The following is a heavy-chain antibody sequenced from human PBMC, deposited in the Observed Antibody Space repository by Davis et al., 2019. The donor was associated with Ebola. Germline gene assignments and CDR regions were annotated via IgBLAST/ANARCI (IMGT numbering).Heavy chain of an antibody. CDR2: IYYSGST. D-gene: IGHD2-15*01. J-gene: IGHJ4*02. V-gene: IGHV4-61*01. CDR1: GGSVSSGSYF. CDR3: AREEGYCSGGSCYSGYFDY. Sequence: MPSETLSLTCTVSGGSVSSGSYFWSWIRQPPGKGLEWIGYIYYSGSTNYNPSLKSRVTISVDTSKNQFSLKLSSVTAVDTAVYYCAREEGYCSGGSCYSGYFDYWGQGTLVTVSS.